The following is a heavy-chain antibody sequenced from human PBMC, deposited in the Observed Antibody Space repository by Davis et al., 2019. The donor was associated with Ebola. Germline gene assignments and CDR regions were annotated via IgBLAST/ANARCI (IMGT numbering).Heavy chain of an antibody. CDR2: ISSSGSTI. Sequence: GESLKISCAASGFTFRIYEMNWVRQAPGKGLEWVSYISSSGSTIYYAGSVKGRFTISRDNAKNSLYLQMNSLRAEDTAVYYCAGDGTIPSTYYGMDVWGQGTTVTVSS. V-gene: IGHV3-48*03. D-gene: IGHD1-1*01. CDR1: GFTFRIYE. CDR3: AGDGTIPSTYYGMDV. J-gene: IGHJ6*02.